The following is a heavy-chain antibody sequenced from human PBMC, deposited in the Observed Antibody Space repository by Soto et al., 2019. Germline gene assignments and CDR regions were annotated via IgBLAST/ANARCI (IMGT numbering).Heavy chain of an antibody. CDR2: INHSGST. D-gene: IGHD5-12*01. J-gene: IGHJ4*02. CDR3: ARGGDGYNLFDY. CDR1: GGSFSGYY. Sequence: PSETLSLTCAVYGGSFSGYYWSWIRQPPGKGLEWIGEINHSGSTNYNPSLKSRVTISVDTSKNQFSLKLSSVTAADTAVYYCARGGDGYNLFDYWGQGTLVTVSS. V-gene: IGHV4-34*01.